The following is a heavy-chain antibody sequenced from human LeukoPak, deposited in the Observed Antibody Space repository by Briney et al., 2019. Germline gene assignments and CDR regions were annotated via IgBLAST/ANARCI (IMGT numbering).Heavy chain of an antibody. Sequence: KPSETLSLTCAVYGGSFSGYYWSWIRLPPGKGLEWIGEINHSGSTNYNPSLKSRVTISVDTSKNQFSLKLSSVTAADTAVYYCARGRAGRGAMVRGVTSYFDYWGQGTLVTVSS. CDR2: INHSGST. CDR1: GGSFSGYY. J-gene: IGHJ4*02. D-gene: IGHD3-10*01. CDR3: ARGRAGRGAMVRGVTSYFDY. V-gene: IGHV4-34*01.